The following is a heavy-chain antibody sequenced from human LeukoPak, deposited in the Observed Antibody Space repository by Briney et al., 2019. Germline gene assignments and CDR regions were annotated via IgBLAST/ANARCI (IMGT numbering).Heavy chain of an antibody. CDR1: GYTLTELS. V-gene: IGHV1-24*01. CDR2: FDPEDGET. CDR3: ATLDAFRDCSSTGCPGDY. Sequence: ASVKVSCKVSGYTLTELSMHWVRQAPGKGLEWMGGFDPEDGETIYAQKFQGRVTMTEDTSTDTPYMELSSLRSEDRAVYYCATLDAFRDCSSTGCPGDYWGQGTLVTVSS. J-gene: IGHJ4*02. D-gene: IGHD2-2*01.